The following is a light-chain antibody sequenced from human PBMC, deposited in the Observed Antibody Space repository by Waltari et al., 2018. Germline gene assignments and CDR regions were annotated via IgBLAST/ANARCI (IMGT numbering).Light chain of an antibody. J-gene: IGKJ1*01. V-gene: IGKV1-5*01. CDR2: DAS. Sequence: DIQMTHSPSTLSASVGDRVTITCRASQSLSSWLAWYQQKPGKAPKLLIYDASSLESGVPTRFSGSGSGTEFTLTISSLQPDDFATYYCQQYKSYLWTFGQGTKVEI. CDR3: QQYKSYLWT. CDR1: QSLSSW.